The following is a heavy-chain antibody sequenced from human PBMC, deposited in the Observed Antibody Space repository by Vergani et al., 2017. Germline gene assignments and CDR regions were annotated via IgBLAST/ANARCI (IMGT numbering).Heavy chain of an antibody. J-gene: IGHJ6*02. Sequence: QVQLEESGPGLVKPSETLSLTCTVSGGSFNTYYWSWIRQSPGKGLEWIGSLLYSGTAYYNPSLKSRVTISADTSKNQFSLRLNSVTAADTAVYYCARGGWGTVTTFFHYGMDVWGQGTTVTVSS. V-gene: IGHV4-59*05. D-gene: IGHD4-17*01. CDR2: LLYSGTA. CDR3: ARGGWGTVTTFFHYGMDV. CDR1: GGSFNTYY.